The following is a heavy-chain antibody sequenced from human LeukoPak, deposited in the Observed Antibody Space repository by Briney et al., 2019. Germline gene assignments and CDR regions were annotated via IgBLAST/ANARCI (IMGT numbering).Heavy chain of an antibody. V-gene: IGHV4-59*08. J-gene: IGHJ3*02. Sequence: PSETLSLTCTVSGGSISTYYWNWIRQPPGKGLEWIGYIYYSGSTHYNPSLKSRVSMTVDTSKKGFSLILSSVTAADTAVYYCARPRYSGSYWAFDIWGQGTMVTVSS. D-gene: IGHD1-26*01. CDR3: ARPRYSGSYWAFDI. CDR1: GGSISTYY. CDR2: IYYSGST.